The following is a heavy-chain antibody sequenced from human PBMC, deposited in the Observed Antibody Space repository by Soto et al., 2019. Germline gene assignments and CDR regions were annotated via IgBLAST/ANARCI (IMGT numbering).Heavy chain of an antibody. V-gene: IGHV1-18*01. D-gene: IGHD3-10*01. J-gene: IGHJ6*02. CDR3: ARGHEVIIAAMDA. Sequence: QVQLVQSGAEVKKPGASVKVSCKSSCYRFETYAISWVRQAPGQGLEWMGWIRGYNIDTYYAQKFQDRVTMTPDTSTGTAYMELRSLRSDDTAVYYCARGHEVIIAAMDAWGQGTTVTVSS. CDR2: IRGYNIDT. CDR1: CYRFETYA.